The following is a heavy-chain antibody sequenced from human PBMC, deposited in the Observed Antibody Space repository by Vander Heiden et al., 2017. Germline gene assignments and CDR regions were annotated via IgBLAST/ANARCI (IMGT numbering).Heavy chain of an antibody. CDR1: GYTFTSYA. V-gene: IGHV1-3*01. Sequence: QVQLVQSGAEVKKPGASVKVSCKAYGYTFTSYAMHWVRQAPGQRLEWMGWINAGNGNTKYSQKFQGRVTITRDTSASTAYMELSSLRSEDTAVYYCAREGGNPVLRFLEWLSYDYWGQGTLVTVSS. D-gene: IGHD3-3*01. CDR3: AREGGNPVLRFLEWLSYDY. J-gene: IGHJ4*02. CDR2: INAGNGNT.